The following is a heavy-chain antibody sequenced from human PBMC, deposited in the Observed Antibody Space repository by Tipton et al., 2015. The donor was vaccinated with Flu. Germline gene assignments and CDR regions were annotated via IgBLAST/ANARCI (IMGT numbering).Heavy chain of an antibody. Sequence: SLRLSCVGSGFTFGSYGMHWVRQAPGKGLEWVAVIWYDGFNQFYSDSVKGRFTISRDNSKNTVILQMNALRAEDTAQYYCARDSLSNDEGSGSYPYFGSGGQGVQVTVSS. CDR3: ARDSLSNDEGSGSYPYFGS. V-gene: IGHV3-33*01. D-gene: IGHD3-10*01. J-gene: IGHJ4*02. CDR2: IWYDGFNQ. CDR1: GFTFGSYG.